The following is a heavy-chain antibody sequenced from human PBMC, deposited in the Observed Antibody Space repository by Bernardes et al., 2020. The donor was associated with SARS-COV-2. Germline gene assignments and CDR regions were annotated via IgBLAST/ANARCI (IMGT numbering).Heavy chain of an antibody. CDR1: GVSIVTANW. CDR2: IYHGGST. V-gene: IGHV4-4*02. Sequence: SETLSLTCAVSGVSIVTANWWSCVRQAPGKGLEWIGQIYHGGSTDYNPSLKSRVTISVDKSKNHISLRLSSVTAADTAVYYCARANFLNYYDSSAYQYFQDWGQGTLVTVSS. D-gene: IGHD3-22*01. CDR3: ARANFLNYYDSSAYQYFQD. J-gene: IGHJ1*01.